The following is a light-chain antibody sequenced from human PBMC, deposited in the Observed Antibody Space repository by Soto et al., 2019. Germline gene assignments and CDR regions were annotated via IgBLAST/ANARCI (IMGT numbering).Light chain of an antibody. J-gene: IGKJ5*01. CDR2: GAS. V-gene: IGKV3-15*01. CDR3: QQYNNLPIT. Sequence: EIVMTQSPATLSVSPGERATLSCRASQSVSSNLAWYQQKPGQAPRLLIYGASTRATGIPHRFSGSGSGTEFTLTISSLQSEDFAVYYCQQYNNLPITFGQGTRLEIK. CDR1: QSVSSN.